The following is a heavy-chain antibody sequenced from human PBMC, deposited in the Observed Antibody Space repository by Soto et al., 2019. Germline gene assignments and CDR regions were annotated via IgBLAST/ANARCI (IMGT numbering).Heavy chain of an antibody. CDR1: GYTFTSYG. CDR2: ISAYNGNT. J-gene: IGHJ5*02. V-gene: IGHV1-18*04. Sequence: QVQLVQSGAEVKKPGASVKVPCKASGYTFTSYGISWVRQAPGQGLEWMGWISAYNGNTNYAQKLQGRVTMTTDTSTSTAYMELRSLRSDDTAVYYCARDAEYYYDSSGYYPHWFDPWGQGTLVTVSS. CDR3: ARDAEYYYDSSGYYPHWFDP. D-gene: IGHD3-22*01.